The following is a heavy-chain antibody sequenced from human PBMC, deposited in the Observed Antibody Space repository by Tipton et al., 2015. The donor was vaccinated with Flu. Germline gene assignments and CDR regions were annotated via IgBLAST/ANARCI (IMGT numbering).Heavy chain of an antibody. J-gene: IGHJ4*02. D-gene: IGHD2-2*01. Sequence: TLSLTCAVSGYSISSGYYWGWVRQPPGEGLEWIGSVYRSGSTFYSPSLKSRATISADTSKNLFSLRLSSLTAADTVMYFCARVRSDSTSRLYYFDYWGQGTLVTVSS. V-gene: IGHV4-38-2*01. CDR3: ARVRSDSTSRLYYFDY. CDR1: GYSISSGYY. CDR2: VYRSGST.